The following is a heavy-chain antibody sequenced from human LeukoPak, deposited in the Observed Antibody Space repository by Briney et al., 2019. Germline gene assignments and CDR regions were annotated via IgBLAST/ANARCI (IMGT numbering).Heavy chain of an antibody. V-gene: IGHV3-48*02. CDR3: ARDPGYYYDSSGYSYDAFDI. Sequence: QTGGSLRLSCAASGFTFSSYSMNWVRQAPGKGLEWVSYISSSSSTIYYADSVKGRFTISRDNAKNSLYLQMNSLRDEDTAAYYCARDPGYYYDSSGYSYDAFDIWGQGIMVTVSS. J-gene: IGHJ3*02. CDR1: GFTFSSYS. CDR2: ISSSSSTI. D-gene: IGHD3-22*01.